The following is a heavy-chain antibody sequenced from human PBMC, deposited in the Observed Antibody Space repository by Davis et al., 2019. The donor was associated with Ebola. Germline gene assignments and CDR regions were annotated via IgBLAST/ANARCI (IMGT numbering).Heavy chain of an antibody. V-gene: IGHV3-30*18. CDR2: ISYDGSNK. CDR1: GFTFSSYG. J-gene: IGHJ4*02. Sequence: PGGSLRLSCAASGFTFSSYGMHWVRQAPGKGLEWVALISYDGSNKHYADSVKGRFTISRDNSKNTLYLQMNSLRAEDTAVYYCAKGRDCTNGVCYSDYWGQGTLVTISS. D-gene: IGHD2-8*01. CDR3: AKGRDCTNGVCYSDY.